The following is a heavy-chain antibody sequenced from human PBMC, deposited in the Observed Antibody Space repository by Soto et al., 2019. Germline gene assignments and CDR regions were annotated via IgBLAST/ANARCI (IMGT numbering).Heavy chain of an antibody. V-gene: IGHV1-2*02. CDR1: GYIFTVYY. CDR3: ARQGSGSNWLDP. D-gene: IGHD1-26*01. J-gene: IGHJ5*02. Sequence: QVQLVQSGAEVKKPGASVKVSCKASGYIFTVYYMHWVRQAPGQGLEWMGWINPNSGGTNYAQKFQGRVTMTRETSIRTAYMELSGLRSDDTAVYYCARQGSGSNWLDPWGQGTLVTVSS. CDR2: INPNSGGT.